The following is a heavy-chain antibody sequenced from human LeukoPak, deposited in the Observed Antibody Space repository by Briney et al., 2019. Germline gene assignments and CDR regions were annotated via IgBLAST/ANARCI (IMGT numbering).Heavy chain of an antibody. J-gene: IGHJ6*03. Sequence: SVKVSCKASGYTFTGYYMHWVRQAPGQGLEWMGGIIPIFGTANYAQKFQGRVTITADKSTSTAYMELSSLRSEDTAVYYCARGRGENQYYYYYYMDVWGKGTTVTVSS. D-gene: IGHD3-16*01. CDR3: ARGRGENQYYYYYYMDV. CDR2: IIPIFGTA. V-gene: IGHV1-69*06. CDR1: GYTFTGYY.